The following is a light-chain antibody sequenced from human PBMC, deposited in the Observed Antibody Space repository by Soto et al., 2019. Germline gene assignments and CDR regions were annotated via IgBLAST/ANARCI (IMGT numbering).Light chain of an antibody. Sequence: EIVLTQSPATLSLSPGERATLSCRASQSVRNYLAWYQQKPGQAPRLLIYDASNRATGIPVRFSGSGSGTDFTLTSSSLEPEAFAVYACQQRSNWPWTFGQGTKVEIK. V-gene: IGKV3-11*01. CDR3: QQRSNWPWT. CDR2: DAS. CDR1: QSVRNY. J-gene: IGKJ1*01.